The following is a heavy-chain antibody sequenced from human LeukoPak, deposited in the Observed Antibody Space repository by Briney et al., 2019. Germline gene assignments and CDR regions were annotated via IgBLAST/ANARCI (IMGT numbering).Heavy chain of an antibody. D-gene: IGHD3-16*01. CDR3: ARQLGGRAFDI. Sequence: SGTLSLTCTVSGVSIGSYYWSWIRQPAGKGLEWIGRIYPSGNTNYNPSLTSRVTMSVDTSKIQFSLKLSSVTAADTAVYYCARQLGGRAFDIWGQGTMVTVSS. V-gene: IGHV4-4*07. J-gene: IGHJ3*02. CDR1: GVSIGSYY. CDR2: IYPSGNT.